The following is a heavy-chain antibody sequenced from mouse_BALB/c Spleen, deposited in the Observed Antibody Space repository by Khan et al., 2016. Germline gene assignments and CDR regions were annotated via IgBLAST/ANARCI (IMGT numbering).Heavy chain of an antibody. D-gene: IGHD2-14*01. J-gene: IGHJ3*01. Sequence: QVQLQQPGAELVKPGASVKLSCKASGYTFTSYWMHWVKQRPGQGLEWIGEINPSNGRTNYNEKFKSKATLTVDKSSSTAYMQLSSLTSEDSAVYYCAKGAYYRYDGFAYWGKGTLVTVSA. CDR2: INPSNGRT. CDR3: AKGAYYRYDGFAY. CDR1: GYTFTSYW. V-gene: IGHV1S81*02.